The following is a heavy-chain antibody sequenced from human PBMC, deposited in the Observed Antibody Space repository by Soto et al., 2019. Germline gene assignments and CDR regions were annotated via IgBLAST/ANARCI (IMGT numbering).Heavy chain of an antibody. Sequence: QVQLVESGGGVVQPGRSLRLSCAASGFPFSSYGMHWVRQAPGKGLEGVAVISYDGSNKYYADSVKGRFTISRDNSKNTLYLQMNSLRAEDTAVYYCAKGYYGSGLFDPWGQGTLVTVSS. D-gene: IGHD3-10*01. V-gene: IGHV3-30*18. CDR3: AKGYYGSGLFDP. CDR2: ISYDGSNK. CDR1: GFPFSSYG. J-gene: IGHJ5*02.